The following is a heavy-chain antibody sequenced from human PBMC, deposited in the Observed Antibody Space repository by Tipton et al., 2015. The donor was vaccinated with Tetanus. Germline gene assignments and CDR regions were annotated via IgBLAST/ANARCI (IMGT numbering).Heavy chain of an antibody. D-gene: IGHD3-22*01. V-gene: IGHV3-48*01. CDR3: ARTLGRYYYDSSGYFEDFNWFDP. CDR1: GFTFSNYN. CDR2: ISYSGNSI. J-gene: IGHJ5*02. Sequence: SLRLSCAASGFTFSNYNINWVRQAPGKGLEWVSFISYSGNSIHYTDSVKGRFTISRDNAKNSVYLQMNSLRAEDTAVYYCARTLGRYYYDSSGYFEDFNWFDPWGQGTLVTVSS.